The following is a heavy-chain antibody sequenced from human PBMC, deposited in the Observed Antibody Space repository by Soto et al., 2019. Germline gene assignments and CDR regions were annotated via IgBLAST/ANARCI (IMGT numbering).Heavy chain of an antibody. V-gene: IGHV3-11*06. Sequence: PGGSLRLSCAASGFTFSDYYMNWLRQAPGRGLEWVSYISGTSSDTKYADSVKGRFTVSRDNAKNSLYLQMNSLRAEDTAVYYCVRDARLASDWGLRILVTVSS. CDR2: ISGTSSDT. CDR3: VRDARLASD. J-gene: IGHJ4*02. D-gene: IGHD3-9*01. CDR1: GFTFSDYY.